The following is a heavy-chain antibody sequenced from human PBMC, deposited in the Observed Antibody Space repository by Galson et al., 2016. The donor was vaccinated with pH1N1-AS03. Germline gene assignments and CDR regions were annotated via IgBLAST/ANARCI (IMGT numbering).Heavy chain of an antibody. D-gene: IGHD3-22*01. Sequence: SLRLSCAAFGFTINKYGMHWVRQAPGKGLEWVAIIWNDGGTTHYADSVKGRFTISRDNSKNTQYLQINSLRAEDTAVYYCVRDDDSSGYYPDSWGRGTLVTVSS. CDR1: GFTINKYG. V-gene: IGHV3-33*01. CDR2: IWNDGGTT. CDR3: VRDDDSSGYYPDS. J-gene: IGHJ4*02.